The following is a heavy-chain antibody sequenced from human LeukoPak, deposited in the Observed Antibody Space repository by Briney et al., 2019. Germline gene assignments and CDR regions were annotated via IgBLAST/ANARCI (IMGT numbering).Heavy chain of an antibody. D-gene: IGHD1-26*01. CDR2: LYIGGST. J-gene: IGHJ1*01. Sequence: GGSLRLSCVASGFSVSSNYMAWVRQAPGKGLEWVSVLYIGGSTYYGDFVKGRLTISRDNTTNTLYLQMNSLRVADTAVYYCAREPAVGAITEYFQDWGQGTLVTVSS. CDR3: AREPAVGAITEYFQD. V-gene: IGHV3-53*01. CDR1: GFSVSSNY.